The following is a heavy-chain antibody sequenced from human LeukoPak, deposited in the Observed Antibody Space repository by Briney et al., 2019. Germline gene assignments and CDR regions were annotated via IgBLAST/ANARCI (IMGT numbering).Heavy chain of an antibody. D-gene: IGHD6-13*01. CDR2: INSAGSST. CDR1: GFTFSSYW. J-gene: IGHJ4*02. Sequence: GGSLRLSCAASGFTFSSYWMHWVRQAPGKGLLWVSRINSAGSSTSYADSVKGRFTISRDNAKNTLYLQMNSLRAEDTAVYYCARRIAAATAPYYFDYWGQGTLVTVSS. V-gene: IGHV3-74*01. CDR3: ARRIAAATAPYYFDY.